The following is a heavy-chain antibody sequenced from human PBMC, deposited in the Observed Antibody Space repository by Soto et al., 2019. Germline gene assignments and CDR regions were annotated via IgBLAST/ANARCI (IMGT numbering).Heavy chain of an antibody. CDR2: IYPNDADT. J-gene: IGHJ6*02. CDR1: GYVFNHYW. CDR3: ARVPSVVAPGNDYFGLDV. D-gene: IGHD3-9*01. Sequence: LGESLKISCKGSGYVFNHYWIAWVRPMPGKGLEWMGIIYPNDADTRYSPSFQGQVTISADKSTSTAYLQWTSLRTSDTAIYYCARVPSVVAPGNDYFGLDVWGQGTTVTVSS. V-gene: IGHV5-51*01.